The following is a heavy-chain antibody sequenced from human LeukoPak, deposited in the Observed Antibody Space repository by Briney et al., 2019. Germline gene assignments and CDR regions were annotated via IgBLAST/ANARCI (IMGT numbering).Heavy chain of an antibody. CDR3: ARRYDILTGYYMDY. CDR2: INHSGST. V-gene: IGHV4-34*01. Sequence: PSETLSLTCAVYGGSFSGYYWSWIRQPPGKGLEWIGEINHSGSTNYNPSLKSRVTISIDTSKNQFSLKLSFVTAADTAVYYCARRYDILTGYYMDYWGQGTLVTVSS. J-gene: IGHJ4*02. D-gene: IGHD3-9*01. CDR1: GGSFSGYY.